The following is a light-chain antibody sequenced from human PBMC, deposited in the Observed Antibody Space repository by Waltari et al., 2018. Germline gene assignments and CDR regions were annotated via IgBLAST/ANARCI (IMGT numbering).Light chain of an antibody. Sequence: SYELTQPPSISVSPGQTARITCSRDALPHGHTHWYQQKQGQAPILVIYKDFERPSGIPERFSGSSSGTAITLTISGVQAEDEADYYCQSADSSGTYVFVTGTKVTVL. J-gene: IGLJ1*01. V-gene: IGLV3-25*03. CDR2: KDF. CDR1: ALPHGH. CDR3: QSADSSGTYV.